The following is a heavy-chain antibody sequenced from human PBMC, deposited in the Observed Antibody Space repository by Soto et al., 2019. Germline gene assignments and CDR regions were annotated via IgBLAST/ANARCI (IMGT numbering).Heavy chain of an antibody. D-gene: IGHD6-19*01. J-gene: IGHJ4*02. CDR1: RFTFYRYD. V-gene: IGHV3-23*02. Sequence: EVQLLESGGGLVQPGGSLRLSCAASRFTFYRYDMFWVRQTPRRGLEWVSFISGSGGRIEYGDFVRGPFTASRDNAEDTLSIQMNTLASDDTGVYYCVRRGSETGWYFDQWGQGTLVVVSS. CDR2: ISGSGGRI. CDR3: VRRGSETGWYFDQ.